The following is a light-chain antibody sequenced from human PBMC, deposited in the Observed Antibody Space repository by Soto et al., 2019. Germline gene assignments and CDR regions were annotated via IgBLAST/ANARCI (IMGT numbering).Light chain of an antibody. CDR2: AAS. J-gene: IGKJ1*01. Sequence: DIQMTQSPSSLSASVGDRVTITGRASQSISSYLNWYQQKPGKAPKLLIYAASSLQSGVPSRFSGSGSGTDFTLTISSLQPDDFATYYCQQYNTYSRTFGQGTKVDIK. CDR3: QQYNTYSRT. CDR1: QSISSY. V-gene: IGKV1-39*01.